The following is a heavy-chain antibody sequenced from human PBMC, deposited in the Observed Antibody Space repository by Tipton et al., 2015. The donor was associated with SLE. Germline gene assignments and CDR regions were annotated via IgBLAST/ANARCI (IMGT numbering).Heavy chain of an antibody. J-gene: IGHJ4*02. CDR2: IIPIFGTA. D-gene: IGHD6-13*01. CDR1: GYTFTSYG. V-gene: IGHV1-69*13. Sequence: QSGAEVKKPGASVKVSCKASGYTFTSYGISWVRQAPGQGLEWMGRIIPIFGTANYAQKFQGRVTITADESTSTAYMELSSLRSEDTAVYYCARDRGRAAAGTDFDYWGQGTLVTVSS. CDR3: ARDRGRAAAGTDFDY.